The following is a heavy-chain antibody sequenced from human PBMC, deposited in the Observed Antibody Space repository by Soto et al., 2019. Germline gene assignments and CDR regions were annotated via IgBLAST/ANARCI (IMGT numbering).Heavy chain of an antibody. V-gene: IGHV1-69*08. D-gene: IGHD2-21*01. Sequence: QVQLVQSGAKVKKPGSSVKVSCKASGGTFNSHTINWVRQAPGQGLEWMGRVVPLLGIESHPQKFQDRLTITADTSTGTVFMELSNLRPEDTAVYYCTRDRPEKAVVPVPSQHFDSCGQGTLLTVSS. J-gene: IGHJ4*02. CDR1: GGTFNSHT. CDR3: TRDRPEKAVVPVPSQHFDS. CDR2: VVPLLGIE.